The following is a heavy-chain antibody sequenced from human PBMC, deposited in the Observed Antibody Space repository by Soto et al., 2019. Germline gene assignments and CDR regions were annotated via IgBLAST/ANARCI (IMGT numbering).Heavy chain of an antibody. J-gene: IGHJ3*02. V-gene: IGHV3-30*04. D-gene: IGHD3-10*01. CDR2: ISYDGSNK. CDR3: ARGSSDHGSGSYFAFDI. Sequence: GGSLRLSCAASGFTFSSYAMHWVRQAPGKGLEWVAVISYDGSNKYYADSVKGRFTISRDNSKNTLYLQMNSLRAEDTAVYYCARGSSDHGSGSYFAFDIWGQGTMVTVSS. CDR1: GFTFSSYA.